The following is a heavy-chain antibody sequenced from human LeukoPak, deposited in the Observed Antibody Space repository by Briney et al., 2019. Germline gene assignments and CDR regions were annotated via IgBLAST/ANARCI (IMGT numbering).Heavy chain of an antibody. CDR1: GYSFTSYW. Sequence: GESLKISCKGSGYSFTSYWIGWVRQMPGKGLEGMGIIYPGDSDTRYSPSFQGQVTISADKSISTAYLQWSSLKASDTAMYYCARHGGYSIGWYEVDFWGQGTLVTVSS. J-gene: IGHJ4*02. CDR3: ARHGGYSIGWYEVDF. V-gene: IGHV5-51*01. D-gene: IGHD6-19*01. CDR2: IYPGDSDT.